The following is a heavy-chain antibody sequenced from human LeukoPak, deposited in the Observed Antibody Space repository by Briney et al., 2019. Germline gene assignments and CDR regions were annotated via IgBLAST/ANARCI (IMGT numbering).Heavy chain of an antibody. D-gene: IGHD6-13*01. CDR2: ISYDGSNE. J-gene: IGHJ4*02. CDR3: ARGLYSSSWYGRY. Sequence: GGSLRLSCAASGFTFSSYAMHWVRQAPGKGLEWVAVISYDGSNEYYADSVKGRFTISRDNSKNTLYLQMNSLRAEDTAVYYRARGLYSSSWYGRYWGQGTLVTVSS. V-gene: IGHV3-30*04. CDR1: GFTFSSYA.